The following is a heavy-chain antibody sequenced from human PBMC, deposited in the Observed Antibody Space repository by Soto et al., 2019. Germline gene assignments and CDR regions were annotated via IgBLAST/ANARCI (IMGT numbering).Heavy chain of an antibody. D-gene: IGHD7-27*01. V-gene: IGHV4-30-2*06. CDR2: IYPTGST. J-gene: IGHJ6*02. CDR1: GGSIGSGCYS. Sequence: SETLSLTCTICGGSIGSGCYSWTWIRQSPEKGLEWLGCIYPTGSTYYHPSLKSRVTISIDTSRNQFSLNLTSVTATDTAVYYCNRDPPGPSRPGALRGQGHAVTVS. CDR3: NRDPPGPSRPGAL.